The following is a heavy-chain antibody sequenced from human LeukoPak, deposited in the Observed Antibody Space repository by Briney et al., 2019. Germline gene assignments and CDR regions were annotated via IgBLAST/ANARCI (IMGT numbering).Heavy chain of an antibody. D-gene: IGHD3-10*01. CDR3: AGPPSHYYYSSGSYLEYFQH. CDR2: ISYDGSNK. J-gene: IGHJ1*01. CDR1: GFTFSSYA. V-gene: IGHV3-30-3*01. Sequence: GGSLRLSCAASGFTFSSYAMHWVRQAPGKGLEWVAVISYDGSNKYYADSVKGRFTISRDNSKNTLNLQMNSLRAEDTAVYYCAGPPSHYYYSSGSYLEYFQHWGQGTLVTVSS.